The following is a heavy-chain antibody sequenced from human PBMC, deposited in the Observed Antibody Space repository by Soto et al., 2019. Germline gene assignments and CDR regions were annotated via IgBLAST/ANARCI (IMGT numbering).Heavy chain of an antibody. V-gene: IGHV1-69*05. D-gene: IGHD3-3*01. Sequence: GASVKVSCKASGGTFSSYAISWVRQAPGQGLEWIGGIIPIFGTANYAQKFQGRVTMTRDTSTSTVYRELSSLRSEDTAVYYCARSRGPNVLRFLEWSKRLGYYYYYYGMDVWGQGTTVTVSS. CDR3: ARSRGPNVLRFLEWSKRLGYYYYYYGMDV. CDR1: GGTFSSYA. J-gene: IGHJ6*02. CDR2: IIPIFGTA.